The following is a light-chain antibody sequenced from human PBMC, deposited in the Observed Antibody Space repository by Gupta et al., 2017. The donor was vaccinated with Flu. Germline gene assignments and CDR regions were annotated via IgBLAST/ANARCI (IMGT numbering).Light chain of an antibody. J-gene: IGKJ4*01. Sequence: IVFTQSPAPLSLSPWERATLSCRASQSVSSYLSWYQQKPGHAPRLLIYHASNRATGIPARFSGSGSGTDFTLTISSLEPEDFAVYYCQQRSNWPPTFGGGTKVEIK. CDR2: HAS. CDR3: QQRSNWPPT. V-gene: IGKV3-11*01. CDR1: QSVSSY.